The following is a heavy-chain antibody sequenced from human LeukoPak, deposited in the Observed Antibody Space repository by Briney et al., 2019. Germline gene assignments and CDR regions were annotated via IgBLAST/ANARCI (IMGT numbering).Heavy chain of an antibody. CDR3: AREGGRGYWYFDL. Sequence: GGSLRLSCAASGFTFSSYSMNWVRQAPGKGLEWVSSISSSSSYIYYADSVKGRFTISRDNAKNSLYLQMNSLRAEDTAVYYCAREGGRGYWYFDLWGRGTLVTVSS. CDR2: ISSSSSYI. D-gene: IGHD1-26*01. V-gene: IGHV3-21*01. CDR1: GFTFSSYS. J-gene: IGHJ2*01.